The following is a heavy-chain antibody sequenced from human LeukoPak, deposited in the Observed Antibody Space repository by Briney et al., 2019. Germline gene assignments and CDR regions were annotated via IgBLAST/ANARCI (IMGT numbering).Heavy chain of an antibody. CDR2: INHSGST. CDR1: GGSFSGYY. D-gene: IGHD6-13*01. J-gene: IGHJ6*04. CDR3: ARGSRILAAAPRGAMDV. V-gene: IGHV4-34*01. Sequence: PSETLSLTCAVYGGSFSGYYWSWIRQPPGKGLEWIGEINHSGSTNYNPSLKSRVTISVDTSKNQFSLKLSSVTAADTAVYYCARGSRILAAAPRGAMDVWGKGTTVTVFS.